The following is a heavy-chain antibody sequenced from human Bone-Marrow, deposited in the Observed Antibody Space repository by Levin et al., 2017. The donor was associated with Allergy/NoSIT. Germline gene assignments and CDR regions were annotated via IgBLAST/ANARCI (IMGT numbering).Heavy chain of an antibody. CDR2: IYHSGST. D-gene: IGHD3-10*01. CDR3: ARTVWFGELRPNWFDP. Sequence: PSETLSLTCAVSGGSISSGGYSWSWIRQPPGKGLEWIGYIYHSGSTYYNPSLKSRVTISVDRSKNQFSLKLSSVTAADTAVYYCARTVWFGELRPNWFDPWGQGTLVTVSS. J-gene: IGHJ5*02. CDR1: GGSISSGGYS. V-gene: IGHV4-30-2*01.